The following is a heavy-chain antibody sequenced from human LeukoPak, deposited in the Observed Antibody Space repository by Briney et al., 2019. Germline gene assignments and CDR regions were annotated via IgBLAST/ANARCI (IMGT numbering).Heavy chain of an antibody. Sequence: SETLSLTCAVYGGSFSGYYWCWIRQPPGKGLEWIGEINHSGSTNYNPSLKSRVTISVDTSKNQFSLKLSSVTAADTAVHYCARRSDYVWGSYRYNWFDPWGQGTLVTVSS. D-gene: IGHD3-16*02. J-gene: IGHJ5*02. CDR3: ARRSDYVWGSYRYNWFDP. V-gene: IGHV4-34*01. CDR1: GGSFSGYY. CDR2: INHSGST.